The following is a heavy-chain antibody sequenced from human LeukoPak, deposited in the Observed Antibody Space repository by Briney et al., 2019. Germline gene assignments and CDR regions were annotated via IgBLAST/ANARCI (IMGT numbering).Heavy chain of an antibody. J-gene: IGHJ4*02. CDR1: GGSFSGYY. V-gene: IGHV4-34*01. Sequence: SETLSLTCAVYGGSFSGYYWGWIRQPPGKGLEWIGEINHSGSTNYNPSLKSRVTISVDTSKNQFSLKLSSVTAADTAVYYCARPVAGKGYYFDYWGQGTLVTVSS. CDR3: ARPVAGKGYYFDY. CDR2: INHSGST. D-gene: IGHD6-19*01.